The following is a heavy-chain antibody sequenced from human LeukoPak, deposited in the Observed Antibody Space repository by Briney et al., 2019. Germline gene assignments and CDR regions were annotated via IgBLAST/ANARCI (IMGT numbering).Heavy chain of an antibody. CDR2: IYYSGST. Sequence: SSETLSLTCTVSGGSISSSSYYWGWIRQPPGKGLEWIGSIYYSGSTYYNPSLKSRVTISVDTSKNQFSLKLSSVTAADTAVYYCARDYRTQYYYYGLDVWGQGTTVTVSS. D-gene: IGHD4-11*01. CDR1: GGSISSSSYY. J-gene: IGHJ6*02. CDR3: ARDYRTQYYYYGLDV. V-gene: IGHV4-39*02.